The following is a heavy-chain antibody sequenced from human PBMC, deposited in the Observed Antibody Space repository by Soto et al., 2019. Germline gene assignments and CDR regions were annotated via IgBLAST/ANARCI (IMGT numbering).Heavy chain of an antibody. J-gene: IGHJ4*02. CDR3: ARDLSIGLFDY. V-gene: IGHV1-18*01. CDR1: GYSFTSYA. D-gene: IGHD2-21*01. Sequence: QVQLVQSGAGVKKPGASVKVSGKASGYSFTSYAISWVRQAPGQGLEWMGWISAYNGHTNYAQKLQGRVTMTTDTSTSTAYMELRSLTSDDTAVYYCARDLSIGLFDYWGQGTLVTVSS. CDR2: ISAYNGHT.